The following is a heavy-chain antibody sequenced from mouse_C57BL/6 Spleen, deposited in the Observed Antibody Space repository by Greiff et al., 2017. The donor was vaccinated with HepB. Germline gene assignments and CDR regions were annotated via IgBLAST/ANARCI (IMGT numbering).Heavy chain of an antibody. V-gene: IGHV1-50*01. Sequence: QVQLKQPGAELVKPGASVKLSCKASGYTFTSYWMQWVKQRPGQGLEWIGEIDPSDSYTNYNQKFKGKATLTVDTSSSTAYMQLSSLTSEDSAVYYCARLGISYFDYWGQGTTLTVSS. CDR1: GYTFTSYW. J-gene: IGHJ2*01. CDR3: ARLGISYFDY. D-gene: IGHD2-4*01. CDR2: IDPSDSYT.